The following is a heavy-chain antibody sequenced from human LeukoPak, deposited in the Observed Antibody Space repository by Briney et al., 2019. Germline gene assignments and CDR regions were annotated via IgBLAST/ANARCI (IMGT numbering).Heavy chain of an antibody. CDR2: ISSSSSTI. J-gene: IGHJ5*02. CDR1: GFTVRSNY. D-gene: IGHD3-16*01. CDR3: ARGSYDYVWGSYEGLNWFDR. Sequence: GGPLRLSCAASGFTVRSNYMSWLRQAPGKGLEGVSYISSSSSTIYYADSVKGRFTISRDNAKNSLYLQMNSLRAEDTAVYYCARGSYDYVWGSYEGLNWFDRWGQGTLVTVS. V-gene: IGHV3-48*04.